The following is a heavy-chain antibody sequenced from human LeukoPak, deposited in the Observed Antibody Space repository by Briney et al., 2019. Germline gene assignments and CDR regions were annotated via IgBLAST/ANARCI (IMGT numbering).Heavy chain of an antibody. CDR2: ISSSSSYI. CDR3: VRDISSSYYYYMDV. Sequence: GGSLRLSCAASGFTFSSYSMNWVRQAPGKGLEWVSSISSSSSYIYYADSVKGRFTISRDNAKNSLYLQMNGLRAEDTAVYYCVRDISSSYYYYMDVWGKGTTVTVSS. J-gene: IGHJ6*03. D-gene: IGHD6-6*01. CDR1: GFTFSSYS. V-gene: IGHV3-21*01.